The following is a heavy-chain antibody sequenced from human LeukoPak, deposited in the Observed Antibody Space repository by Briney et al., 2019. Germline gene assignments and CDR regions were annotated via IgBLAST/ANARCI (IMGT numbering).Heavy chain of an antibody. D-gene: IGHD3-3*01. CDR2: ISGSGGST. CDR1: GFTFSSYA. Sequence: GGSLRLSCAASGFTFSSYAMSWVRQAPGKGLEWVSAISGSGGSTYYADSVKGRFTISRDNAKNSLYLQMNSLRAEDTAVYYCARDAQYYDFWSGYYGYYMDVWGKGTTVTVSS. V-gene: IGHV3-23*01. CDR3: ARDAQYYDFWSGYYGYYMDV. J-gene: IGHJ6*03.